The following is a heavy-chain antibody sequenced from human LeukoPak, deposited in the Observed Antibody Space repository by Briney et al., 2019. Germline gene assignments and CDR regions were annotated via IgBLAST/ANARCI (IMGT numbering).Heavy chain of an antibody. Sequence: QTGGSLRLSCAASGFTVRSNYMSWVRQAPEKGLEWVSIIYGGGSVFYADSVKGRFTISRDNSKNTLYLQMNSLRGEDTAVYYCARGGSYLSAFDIWGQGTMVTVSS. J-gene: IGHJ3*02. CDR2: IYGGGSV. V-gene: IGHV3-53*01. CDR3: ARGGSYLSAFDI. CDR1: GFTVRSNY. D-gene: IGHD1-26*01.